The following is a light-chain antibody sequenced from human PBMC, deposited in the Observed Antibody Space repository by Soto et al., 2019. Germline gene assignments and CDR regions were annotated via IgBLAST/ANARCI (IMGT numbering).Light chain of an antibody. Sequence: IVWKKSAETLFVYAGRRAPLSCRASQSVSSNLAWYQQKPGQAPRLLIYGASTRATGIPARFSGSGSGTEFTLTISRLQSEDFAVYYCQQYHDWGKVGQGTKVDIK. CDR1: QSVSSN. J-gene: IGKJ1*01. CDR2: GAS. CDR3: QQYHDWGK. V-gene: IGKV3-15*01.